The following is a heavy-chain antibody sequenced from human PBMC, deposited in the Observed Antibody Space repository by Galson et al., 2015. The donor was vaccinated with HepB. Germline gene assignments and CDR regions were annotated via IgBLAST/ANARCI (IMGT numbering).Heavy chain of an antibody. CDR1: GFTLSRYV. J-gene: IGHJ4*02. V-gene: IGHV3-30-3*01. CDR2: TSNDGASR. D-gene: IGHD1-1*01. CDR3: ARGGTTEKLDS. Sequence: SLRLSCAASGFTLSRYVMYWVRQAPGKGLEWVALTSNDGASRYYADSVKGRFTISRDNPKNTLYLQMHSLRPADTAVYLRARGGTTEKLDSWGQGTLVTVSS.